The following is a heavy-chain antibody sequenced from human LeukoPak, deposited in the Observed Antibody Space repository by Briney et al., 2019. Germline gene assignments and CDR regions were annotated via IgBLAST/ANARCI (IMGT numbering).Heavy chain of an antibody. CDR2: IYHSGST. CDR1: GGSISSSNW. V-gene: IGHV4-4*02. Sequence: SETLSLTCAVSGGSISSSNWWSWVRQPPGKGLEWIGEIYHSGSTYYNPSLKSRVTISVDTSKNQFSLKLSSVTAADTAVYYCAREEGYVWGSYRAFDIWGQGTMVTVSS. CDR3: AREEGYVWGSYRAFDI. D-gene: IGHD3-16*02. J-gene: IGHJ3*02.